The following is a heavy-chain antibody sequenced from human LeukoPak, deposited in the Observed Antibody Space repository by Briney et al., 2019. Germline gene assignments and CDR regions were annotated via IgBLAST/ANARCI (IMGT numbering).Heavy chain of an antibody. CDR3: AKDRTLIAVAGYDY. CDR2: ISGGGST. J-gene: IGHJ4*02. V-gene: IGHV3-23*01. CDR1: GFTFSSYA. Sequence: PGGSLRLSCAASGFTFSSYAMSWVRQAPGKGLEWVSAISGGGSTYYADSVKGRFTISRDNSKNTLYLQMNSLRAEDTAVYYCAKDRTLIAVAGYDYWGQGTLVTVSS. D-gene: IGHD6-19*01.